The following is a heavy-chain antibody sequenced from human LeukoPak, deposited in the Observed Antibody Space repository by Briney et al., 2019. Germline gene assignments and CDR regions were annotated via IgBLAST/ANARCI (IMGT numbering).Heavy chain of an antibody. J-gene: IGHJ4*02. V-gene: IGHV4-59*08. CDR3: ARHNADYDILTGYSHFHYYFDY. D-gene: IGHD3-9*01. CDR2: IYYSGST. Sequence: SETLSLTCTVSGGFISSYYWSWIRQPPGKGLEWIGYIYYSGSTNYNPSLKSRVTISVDTSKNQFSLNLSSVTAADTAVYYCARHNADYDILTGYSHFHYYFDYWGQGTLVTVSS. CDR1: GGFISSYY.